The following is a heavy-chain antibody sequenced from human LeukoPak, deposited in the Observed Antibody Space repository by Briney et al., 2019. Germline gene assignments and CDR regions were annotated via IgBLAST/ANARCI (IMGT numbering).Heavy chain of an antibody. CDR1: GFTFSSYW. V-gene: IGHV3-7*01. D-gene: IGHD3-22*01. CDR3: ARWGKNYYDSSEAFDY. CDR2: IKQDGSEK. Sequence: GGSLRLSCAAYGFTFSSYWMSLVRQAPGKGLEWVANIKQDGSEKYHVDSVKGRFTISRDNAKNSLYLQMNSLTAEDTAVYYCARWGKNYYDSSEAFDYWGQGTLVTVSS. J-gene: IGHJ4*02.